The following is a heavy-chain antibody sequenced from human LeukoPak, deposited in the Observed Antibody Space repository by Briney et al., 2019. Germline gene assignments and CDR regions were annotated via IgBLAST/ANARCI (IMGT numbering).Heavy chain of an antibody. D-gene: IGHD6-19*01. J-gene: IGHJ5*02. CDR3: AKKGGTGWSENWFDA. CDR2: MCADGYTY. Sequence: GGSLRLSCAASGFTFNDYGMHWVRQAPGRGREGVAIMCADGYTYHYADSVRGRFTVSRDNSKNTVYLQMNSLEAEDTAVYSCAKKGGTGWSENWFDAWGQGTLVTVSS. V-gene: IGHV3-33*06. CDR1: GFTFNDYG.